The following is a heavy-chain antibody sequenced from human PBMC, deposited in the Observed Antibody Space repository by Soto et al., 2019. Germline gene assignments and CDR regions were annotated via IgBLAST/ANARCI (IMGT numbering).Heavy chain of an antibody. CDR1: GASISSTTSNNW. CDR3: ARMVGATLVDF. J-gene: IGHJ4*02. D-gene: IGHD1-26*01. Sequence: QVHLQESGPGLVRPSGTLSLTCAVSGASISSTTSNNWWSWVRQPPGKGLEWIGEIYHSGSTNYNPPRKSRVTTSVDKSKNQFSLKLPSVTAADTAVYYCARMVGATLVDFWGQGTLVTVSS. V-gene: IGHV4-4*02. CDR2: IYHSGST.